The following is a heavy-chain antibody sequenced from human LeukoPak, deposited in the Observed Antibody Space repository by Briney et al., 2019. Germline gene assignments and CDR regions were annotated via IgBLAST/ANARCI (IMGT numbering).Heavy chain of an antibody. J-gene: IGHJ3*02. CDR1: GGTFSSYA. Sequence: SVKVSCTASGGTFSSYAISWVRQAPGQGLEWMGRIIPIFGIANYAQKFQGRVTITADKSTSTAYMELSSLRSEDTAVYYCARAYGGSSDDAFDIWGQGTMVTVSS. CDR2: IIPIFGIA. V-gene: IGHV1-69*04. CDR3: ARAYGGSSDDAFDI. D-gene: IGHD4-23*01.